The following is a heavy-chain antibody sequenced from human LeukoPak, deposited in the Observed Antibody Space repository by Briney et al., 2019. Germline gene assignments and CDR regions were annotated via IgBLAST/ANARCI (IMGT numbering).Heavy chain of an antibody. J-gene: IGHJ4*02. D-gene: IGHD6-19*01. CDR1: GYTLTELS. V-gene: IGHV1-24*01. CDR3: ATAGAYPTVAAIDY. Sequence: ASLKVSCKASGYTLTELSMHWVRQAPGKGLEWMGGFDPEDGETIYAQKFQGRVTMTEDTSTDTAYMELSSLRSEDTAVYYCATAGAYPTVAAIDYWGQGTLVTVSS. CDR2: FDPEDGET.